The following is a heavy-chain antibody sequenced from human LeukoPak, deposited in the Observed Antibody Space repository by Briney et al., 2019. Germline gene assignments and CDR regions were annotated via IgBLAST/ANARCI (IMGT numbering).Heavy chain of an antibody. J-gene: IGHJ4*02. CDR3: ARGDTAMVTGYFDY. D-gene: IGHD5-18*01. Sequence: PGGSLRLSCATSGFTFDDYAMHWVRQAPGKGLEWVSGISWNSGSIGYADSVKGRFTISRDNAKNSLYLQMNSLRAEDMALYYCARGDTAMVTGYFDYWGQGTLVTVSS. CDR1: GFTFDDYA. V-gene: IGHV3-9*03. CDR2: ISWNSGSI.